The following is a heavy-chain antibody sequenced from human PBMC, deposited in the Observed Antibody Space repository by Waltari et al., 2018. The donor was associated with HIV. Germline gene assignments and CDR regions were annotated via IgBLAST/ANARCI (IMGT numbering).Heavy chain of an antibody. CDR1: GYTFTGYY. Sequence: QVQLVQSGAEVKKPGASVKVSCKASGYTFTGYYMHWVRRAPGQGLEWRGRINPNSGGTNYAQQFQGRVTMTRDTSISTAYMELSRLRSDDTAVYYCAREGARMTTMIYYYYGMDVWGQGTTVTVSS. D-gene: IGHD4-4*01. CDR2: INPNSGGT. V-gene: IGHV1-2*06. J-gene: IGHJ6*02. CDR3: AREGARMTTMIYYYYGMDV.